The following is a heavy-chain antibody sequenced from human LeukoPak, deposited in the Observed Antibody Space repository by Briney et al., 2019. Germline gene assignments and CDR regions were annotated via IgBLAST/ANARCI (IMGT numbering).Heavy chain of an antibody. CDR3: ARDLDGSSNPPADY. D-gene: IGHD3-10*01. Sequence: ASVKVSCKASGYTFTSYGISWVRQAPGQGLEWMGWISAYNGNTNYAQKIQGRVTMTTDTSTSTAYMELRSLRSDDTAVYYCARDLDGSSNPPADYWGQGTLVTVSS. CDR2: ISAYNGNT. J-gene: IGHJ4*02. V-gene: IGHV1-18*01. CDR1: GYTFTSYG.